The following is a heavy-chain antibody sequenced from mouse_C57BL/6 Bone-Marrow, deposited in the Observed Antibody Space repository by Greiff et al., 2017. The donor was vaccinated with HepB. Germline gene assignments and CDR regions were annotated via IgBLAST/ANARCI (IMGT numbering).Heavy chain of an antibody. CDR2: ISSGSSTI. Sequence: EVNLVESGGGLVKPGGSLKLSCAASGFTFSDYGMHWVRQAPEKGLEWVAYISSGSSTIYYADTVKGRFTISRDNAKNTLFLQMTSLRSEDTAMYYCARGGSSYYYAMDYWGQGTSVTVSS. V-gene: IGHV5-17*01. CDR1: GFTFSDYG. D-gene: IGHD1-3*01. CDR3: ARGGSSYYYAMDY. J-gene: IGHJ4*01.